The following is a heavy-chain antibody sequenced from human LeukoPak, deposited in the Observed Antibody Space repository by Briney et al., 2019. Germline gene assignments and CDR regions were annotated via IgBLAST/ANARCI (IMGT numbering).Heavy chain of an antibody. CDR1: GGSISSNNYY. V-gene: IGHV4-39*01. J-gene: IGHJ5*02. Sequence: SETLSLTCTVSGGSISSNNYYWGWIRQPPGKGLEWFGSINYSGRNSYNPSLKSRVTISVDTSKNQFSLKLSSVTAADTAVYCCARQGSGYWGWFDPWGQGTLVTVSS. D-gene: IGHD5-12*01. CDR3: ARQGSGYWGWFDP. CDR2: INYSGRN.